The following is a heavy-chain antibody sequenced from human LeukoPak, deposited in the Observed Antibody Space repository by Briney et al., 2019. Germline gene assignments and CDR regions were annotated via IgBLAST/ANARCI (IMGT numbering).Heavy chain of an antibody. CDR3: ARVPSRSPPGRGDNWFDP. CDR2: IYTSGST. CDR1: GGSISSGSYY. J-gene: IGHJ5*02. D-gene: IGHD1-26*01. V-gene: IGHV4-61*02. Sequence: SETLSLTCTVSGGSISSGSYYWSWIRQPAGRGLEWIGRIYTSGSTNYNPSLKSRVTISVDTSKNQFSLKLSSVTAADTAVYYCARVPSRSPPGRGDNWFDPWGQGTLVTISS.